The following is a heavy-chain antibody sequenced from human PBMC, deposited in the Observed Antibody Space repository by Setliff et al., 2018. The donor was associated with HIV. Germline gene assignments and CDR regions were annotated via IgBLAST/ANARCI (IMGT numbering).Heavy chain of an antibody. CDR1: GGSFSGYY. Sequence: SETLSLTCAFPGGSFSGYYWMWIRQSPGEGLEWIGEINHSGNTNYNPSLKSRVTMSGDTSKNQFSLNLTSVTAADTAVYFCARGLGRGSGTYYNPPGYWGPGTLVTVSS. D-gene: IGHD3-10*01. J-gene: IGHJ4*02. CDR2: INHSGNT. CDR3: ARGLGRGSGTYYNPPGY. V-gene: IGHV4-34*01.